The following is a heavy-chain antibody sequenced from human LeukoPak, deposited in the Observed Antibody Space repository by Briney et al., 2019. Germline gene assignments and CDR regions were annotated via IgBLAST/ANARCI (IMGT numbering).Heavy chain of an antibody. V-gene: IGHV3-30*18. Sequence: GGSLRLSCAASGFTFSSCGMHWVRQAPGKGLEWVAVISYDGSNKYYADSVKGRFTISRDNSKNTLYLQMNSLRAEDTAVYYCAKVVRSSWYFFDYWGQGTLVTVSS. CDR1: GFTFSSCG. D-gene: IGHD6-13*01. J-gene: IGHJ4*02. CDR2: ISYDGSNK. CDR3: AKVVRSSWYFFDY.